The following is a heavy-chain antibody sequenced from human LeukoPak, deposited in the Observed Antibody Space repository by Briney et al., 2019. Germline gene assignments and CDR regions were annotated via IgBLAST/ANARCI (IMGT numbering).Heavy chain of an antibody. Sequence: SVKVSCKXSGGTFSSYAISWVRQAPGQGLEWMGKIIPIFGTANYAQKFQGRVTITTDESTSTAYMELSSLRSEDTAVYYCAREVIRVYYFDYWGQGTLVTVSS. CDR2: IIPIFGTA. CDR1: GGTFSSYA. V-gene: IGHV1-69*05. CDR3: AREVIRVYYFDY. D-gene: IGHD3-22*01. J-gene: IGHJ4*02.